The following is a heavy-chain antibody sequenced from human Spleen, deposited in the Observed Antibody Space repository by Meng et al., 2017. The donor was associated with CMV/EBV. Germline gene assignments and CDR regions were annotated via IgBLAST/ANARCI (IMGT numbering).Heavy chain of an antibody. CDR2: INPNTGDT. CDR3: ARSRTGVFGYFDL. J-gene: IGHJ2*01. V-gene: IGHV1-2*06. Sequence: KSSGYTFTDYYIHWVRQAPGKGLEWMGRINPNTGDTNYAPKFRGRVTMTRDTSIRTAYMELRRLRSDDTAVYYCARSRTGVFGYFDLWGRGTLVTVSS. CDR1: GYTFTDYY. D-gene: IGHD7-27*01.